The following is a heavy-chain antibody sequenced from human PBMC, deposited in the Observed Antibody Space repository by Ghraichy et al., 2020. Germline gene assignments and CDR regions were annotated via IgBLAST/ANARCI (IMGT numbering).Heavy chain of an antibody. CDR1: GFIFSDHT. Sequence: GGSLRLSSAASGFIFSDHTMDWVRQTPGKGLEWVGRIRRRANDHTTEYAASVEGRFTISRDDSKNLVFLQMNSLKVEDSALYYWARRGLNSVWQFDYWGQGTLVTVSS. J-gene: IGHJ4*02. V-gene: IGHV3-72*01. CDR3: ARRGLNSVWQFDY. D-gene: IGHD6-19*01. CDR2: IRRRANDHTT.